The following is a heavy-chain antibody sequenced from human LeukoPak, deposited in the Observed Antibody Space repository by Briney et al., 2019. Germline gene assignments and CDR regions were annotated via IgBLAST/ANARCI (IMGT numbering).Heavy chain of an antibody. V-gene: IGHV5-51*01. CDR2: IYPGDSDT. Sequence: KPGESLKISCKGSGYSFTSYWIGWVRQMPGKGLEWMGIIYPGDSDTRYSPSFQGQVTISADKSISTAYLQWSSLKASDTAMYYCARGSSGSYSRWWYFDHWGRGTLVTVSS. J-gene: IGHJ2*01. CDR1: GYSFTSYW. D-gene: IGHD3-10*01. CDR3: ARGSSGSYSRWWYFDH.